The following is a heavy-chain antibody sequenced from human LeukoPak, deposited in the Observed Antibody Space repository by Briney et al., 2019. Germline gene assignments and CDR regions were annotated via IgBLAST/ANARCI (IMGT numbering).Heavy chain of an antibody. CDR1: GGSLSSYY. V-gene: IGHV4-59*01. CDR3: AKSVTAYYFDY. Sequence: SETLSLTCTVSGGSLSSYYWSWIREPPGKGLEWIGYIYYSGSTNYNPSLKSRVTISVDTSKNQFSLKLSSVTAADTAVYYCAKSVTAYYFDYWGQGTLVTVSS. J-gene: IGHJ4*02. CDR2: IYYSGST. D-gene: IGHD4-17*01.